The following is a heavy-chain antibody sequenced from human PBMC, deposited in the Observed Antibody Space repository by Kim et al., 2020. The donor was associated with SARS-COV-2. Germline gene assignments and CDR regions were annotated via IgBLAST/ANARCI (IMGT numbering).Heavy chain of an antibody. CDR3: ARETSRGDDAFDI. J-gene: IGHJ3*02. V-gene: IGHV4-34*01. Sequence: YNPSRKSRVTISVDTSNNQFSLKLNSVTAADTAVYYCARETSRGDDAFDIWGEGTLVTVSS. D-gene: IGHD3-10*01.